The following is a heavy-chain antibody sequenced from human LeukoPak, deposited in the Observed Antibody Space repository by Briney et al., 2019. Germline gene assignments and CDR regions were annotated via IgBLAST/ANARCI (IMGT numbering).Heavy chain of an antibody. J-gene: IGHJ5*02. D-gene: IGHD3-10*01. Sequence: SVKVSCKASGGTFSSYAISWVRQAPGQGLEWMGGIIPIFGTANYAQKFQGRVTITEDKSTSPADVELSSMRSEDRAVYYGAREDLLWFGELTYHWFDPWGQGTLVTVSS. CDR3: AREDLLWFGELTYHWFDP. V-gene: IGHV1-69*06. CDR2: IIPIFGTA. CDR1: GGTFSSYA.